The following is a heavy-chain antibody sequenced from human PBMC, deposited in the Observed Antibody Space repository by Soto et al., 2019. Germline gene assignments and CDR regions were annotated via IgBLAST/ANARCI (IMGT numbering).Heavy chain of an antibody. CDR3: ARDRATMVRGVIPRWFNP. Sequence: SETLSLTCAVYGGSFSGYYWSWIRQPPGKGLEWIGEINHSGSTNYNPSLKSRVTISVDTSKNQFSLKLSSVTAADTAVYYCARDRATMVRGVIPRWFNPWGQGTLVTVS. V-gene: IGHV4-34*01. D-gene: IGHD3-10*01. J-gene: IGHJ5*02. CDR1: GGSFSGYY. CDR2: INHSGST.